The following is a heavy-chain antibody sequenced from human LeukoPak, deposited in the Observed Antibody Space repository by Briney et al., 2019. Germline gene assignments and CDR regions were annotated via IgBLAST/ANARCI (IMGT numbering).Heavy chain of an antibody. J-gene: IGHJ4*02. CDR2: ISGSGDTT. Sequence: GGSLRLSCAASGFTSNCCAMTWVRQAPGKGLEWVSGISGSGDTTYYVDSVKGRFTVSRDNSRNTLYLQMNSLRAEDTATYYCAARPTNAAVAPSDYWGQGTLVTVSS. D-gene: IGHD6-13*01. CDR1: GFTSNCCA. V-gene: IGHV3-23*01. CDR3: AARPTNAAVAPSDY.